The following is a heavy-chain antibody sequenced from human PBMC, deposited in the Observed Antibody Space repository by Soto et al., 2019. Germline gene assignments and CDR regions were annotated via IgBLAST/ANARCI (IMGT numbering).Heavy chain of an antibody. Sequence: NPSETLSLTCTVSGASINSGGYYWNWVRLLPGRGLEWIGYIYFTGNTYYNPSLESRVTISLDTPQNQFSLKLSSVTAADTAVYYCAXGLIAVAEGYYYYYGMDVWGQGTTVTVS. V-gene: IGHV4-30-4*08. J-gene: IGHJ6*02. CDR3: AXGLIAVAEGYYYYYGMDV. CDR1: GASINSGGYY. D-gene: IGHD6-19*01. CDR2: IYFTGNT.